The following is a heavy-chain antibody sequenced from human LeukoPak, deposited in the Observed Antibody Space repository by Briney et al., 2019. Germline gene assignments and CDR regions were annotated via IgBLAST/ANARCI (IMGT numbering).Heavy chain of an antibody. Sequence: SETLSLTCTVSGGSISSSSYYWGWIRQPPGKGLEWIGYIYYSGSTNYNPSLKSRVTIPVDTSKNQFSLKLSSVTAADTAAYYCARVRGSSSWSNYYYYMDVWGKGTTVTVSS. J-gene: IGHJ6*03. CDR1: GGSISSSSYY. V-gene: IGHV4-61*05. D-gene: IGHD6-13*01. CDR3: ARVRGSSSWSNYYYYMDV. CDR2: IYYSGST.